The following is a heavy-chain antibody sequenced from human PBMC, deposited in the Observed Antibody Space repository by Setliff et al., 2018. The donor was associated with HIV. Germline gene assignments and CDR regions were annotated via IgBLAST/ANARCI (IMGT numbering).Heavy chain of an antibody. CDR3: SRDDLYGGNSFDY. J-gene: IGHJ4*02. CDR2: IRSKVYGGTT. CDR1: GFTFGDYA. D-gene: IGHD4-17*01. V-gene: IGHV3-49*04. Sequence: SLRLSCTTSGFTFGDYAMSWVRQAPGKGLEWVGFIRSKVYGGTTEYAASVKGRFTISRDDSKSIAYLQMNSLKTEDTAVYYCSRDDLYGGNSFDYWGQGTLVTSPQ.